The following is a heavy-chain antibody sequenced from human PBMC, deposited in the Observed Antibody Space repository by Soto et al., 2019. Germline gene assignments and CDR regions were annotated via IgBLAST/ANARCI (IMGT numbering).Heavy chain of an antibody. Sequence: LRLSCAASGFTFSSYAMNWVRQAPGKGLEWVSVISGSGGSTYYADAVKGRFTISRDNSKNTLYLQMNSLRAEDTAVYYCAKRTVELYFDLWGRGTLVTVSS. V-gene: IGHV3-23*01. CDR3: AKRTVELYFDL. D-gene: IGHD4-17*01. J-gene: IGHJ2*01. CDR1: GFTFSSYA. CDR2: ISGSGGST.